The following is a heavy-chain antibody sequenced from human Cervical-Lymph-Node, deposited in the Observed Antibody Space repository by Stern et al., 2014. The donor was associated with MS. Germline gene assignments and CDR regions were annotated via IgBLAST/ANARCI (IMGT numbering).Heavy chain of an antibody. CDR3: ARERSAAPITFFDY. D-gene: IGHD6-13*01. V-gene: IGHV6-1*01. J-gene: IGHJ4*02. CDR2: TYYRSNWYS. Sequence: VQLVQSGPGLVKPSQTLSLTCAISGDSVSSNSVAWNWIRQSPSRGLEWLGRTYYRSNWYSDYALSVKSRITINPDPSKNQFSLQLNSVTPGDTAVYYCARERSAAPITFFDYWGQGALVTVSS. CDR1: GDSVSSNSVA.